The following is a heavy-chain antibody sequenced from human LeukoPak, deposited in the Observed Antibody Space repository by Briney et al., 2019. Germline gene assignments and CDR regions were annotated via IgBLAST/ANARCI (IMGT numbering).Heavy chain of an antibody. CDR3: ARDSSDFDY. CDR1: GFTFNVYS. Sequence: GGSLRLSCAASGFTFNVYSMNWVRQAPGKGLEWVSSISSNSKYIYYADSMRGRFTVSRDNAENSLFLQLNSLRAEDTAVYYCARDSSDFDYWGQGTLVTVSS. J-gene: IGHJ4*02. CDR2: ISSNSKYI. V-gene: IGHV3-21*01. D-gene: IGHD3-22*01.